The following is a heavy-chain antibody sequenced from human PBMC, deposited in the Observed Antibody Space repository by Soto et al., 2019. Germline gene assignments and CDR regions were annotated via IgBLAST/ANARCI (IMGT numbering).Heavy chain of an antibody. Sequence: ASVKVSCEDSGYTFTSYGISWVLQAPGQGLEWMGWMNPNSGNTGYAQKFQGRVTMTRNTSISTAYMELSSLRSEDTAVYYCAIVWSKPSVWQEVGYYYYGMDVWGQGTTVTGSS. J-gene: IGHJ6*02. CDR3: AIVWSKPSVWQEVGYYYYGMDV. CDR2: MNPNSGNT. D-gene: IGHD2-21*01. V-gene: IGHV1-8*02. CDR1: GYTFTSYG.